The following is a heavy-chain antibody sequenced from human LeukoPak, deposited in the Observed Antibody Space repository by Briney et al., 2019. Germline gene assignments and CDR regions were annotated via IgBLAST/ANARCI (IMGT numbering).Heavy chain of an antibody. V-gene: IGHV3-23*01. CDR2: ISGSGGST. Sequence: GGSLRLSCAASGFTFSSYAMSWVRQAPGKGLEWVSAISGSGGSTYYADSVKGRFTISRDNSKNTVYLQLKGLRAEDTAVYYCAKGSKVIPAAINFDYWGQGALVTVSS. D-gene: IGHD2-2*01. CDR3: AKGSKVIPAAINFDY. J-gene: IGHJ4*02. CDR1: GFTFSSYA.